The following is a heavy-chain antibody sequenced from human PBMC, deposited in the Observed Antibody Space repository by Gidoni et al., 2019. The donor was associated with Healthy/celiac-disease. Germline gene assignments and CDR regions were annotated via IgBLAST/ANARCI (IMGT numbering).Heavy chain of an antibody. CDR2: IYYSGST. CDR3: ARLLRPLYCDL. Sequence: QLQLAESGPGLVKPSETMSLTRHVYGGSISSSSYYWGWIRQPPGKGLEWIGSIYYSGSTYYTPPLKSRVTIPVDTSKNQFSLTLSSVTAADTALYYCARLLRPLYCDLWGRGTLVTVSS. CDR1: GGSISSSSYY. J-gene: IGHJ2*01. V-gene: IGHV4-39*01.